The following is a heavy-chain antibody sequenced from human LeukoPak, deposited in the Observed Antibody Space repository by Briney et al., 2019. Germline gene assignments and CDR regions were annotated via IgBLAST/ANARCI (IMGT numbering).Heavy chain of an antibody. D-gene: IGHD5-18*01. CDR3: AKELRGYSYGLRNNWFDP. CDR2: IYSGGST. Sequence: GGSLRLSCAASGFTVSSNYMSWVRQAPGKGLEWVSVIYSGGSTYYADSVKGRFTISRGNPKNTLYLQMNSLRAEDTAVYYCAKELRGYSYGLRNNWFDPWGQGTLVTVSS. V-gene: IGHV3-66*01. J-gene: IGHJ5*02. CDR1: GFTVSSNY.